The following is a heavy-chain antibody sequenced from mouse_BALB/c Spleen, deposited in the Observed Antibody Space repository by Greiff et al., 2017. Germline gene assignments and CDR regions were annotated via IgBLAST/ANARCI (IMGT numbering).Heavy chain of an antibody. J-gene: IGHJ3*01. CDR2: ISSGSSTI. D-gene: IGHD1-1*01. V-gene: IGHV5-17*02. CDR3: ARGSSPSFAY. Sequence: EVQGVESGGGLVQPGGSRKLSCAASGFTFSSFGMHWVRQAPEKGLEWVAYISSGSSTIYYADTVKGRFTISRDNPKNTLFLQMTSLRSEDTAMYYCARGSSPSFAYWGQGTLVTVSA. CDR1: GFTFSSFG.